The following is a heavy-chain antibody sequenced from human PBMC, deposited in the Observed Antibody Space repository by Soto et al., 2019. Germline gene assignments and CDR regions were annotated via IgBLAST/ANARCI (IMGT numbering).Heavy chain of an antibody. CDR3: ARYAGSSWFDY. D-gene: IGHD6-13*01. V-gene: IGHV4-59*01. J-gene: IGHJ4*02. CDR1: GGSISTYY. Sequence: PSETLSLTCTVSGGSISTYYWSWIRQPPGKGLEWIGHINYSGRTNYNPSLKSRVTMSLDTSKNQFSLKLRSVTAADTAVFYCARYAGSSWFDYWGQGTLVTV. CDR2: INYSGRT.